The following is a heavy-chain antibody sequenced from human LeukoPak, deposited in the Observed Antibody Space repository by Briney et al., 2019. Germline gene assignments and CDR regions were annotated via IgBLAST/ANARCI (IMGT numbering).Heavy chain of an antibody. CDR2: IYYSGST. Sequence: SETLSLTCTVSGGSISSGGYYWSWIRQHPGKGLEWIGYIYYSGSTYYNPSLKSRVTISVDTSKNQFSLKLSSVTAADTAVYYCARAYITRFDPWGQGTLVTVSS. V-gene: IGHV4-31*03. CDR3: ARAYITRFDP. CDR1: GGSISSGGYY. D-gene: IGHD1-14*01. J-gene: IGHJ5*02.